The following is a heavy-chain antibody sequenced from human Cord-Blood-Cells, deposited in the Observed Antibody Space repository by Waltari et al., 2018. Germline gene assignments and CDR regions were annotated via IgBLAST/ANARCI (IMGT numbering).Heavy chain of an antibody. J-gene: IGHJ4*02. CDR1: GYTFTGHY. Sequence: QVQLVQSGAEVKKTGASVKLSCKASGYTFTGHYMHWVRQAPGQGLELMGWINPNSGGTNSAQKVQGRVTMTRDAAISTAYMELSRLRSDDTAVYYCAWGIVGVRWGQGTLVTVSS. CDR2: INPNSGGT. V-gene: IGHV1-2*02. CDR3: AWGIVGVR. D-gene: IGHD1-26*01.